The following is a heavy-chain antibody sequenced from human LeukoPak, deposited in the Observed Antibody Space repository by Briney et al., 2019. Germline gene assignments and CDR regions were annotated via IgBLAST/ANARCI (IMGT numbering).Heavy chain of an antibody. Sequence: GGSLRLSCAVSGFKFDDYALHWVRQAPGKGLEWVSLISWDGGSTHYADSVKGRFAISRDNSKNTLYLQMNSLRAEDTAVYYCAKMSEANGSGSYLGYFDYWGQGTLVTVSS. CDR2: ISWDGGST. J-gene: IGHJ4*02. D-gene: IGHD3-10*01. V-gene: IGHV3-43D*03. CDR3: AKMSEANGSGSYLGYFDY. CDR1: GFKFDDYA.